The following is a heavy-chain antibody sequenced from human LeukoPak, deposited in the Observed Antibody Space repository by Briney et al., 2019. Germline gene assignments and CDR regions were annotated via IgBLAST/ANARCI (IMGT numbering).Heavy chain of an antibody. CDR2: IYYSGST. V-gene: IGHV4-59*01. D-gene: IGHD5-18*01. Sequence: SETLSLTCSVSGGSISSYYWSWIRQPPGKGLEWIGYIYYSGSTNYNPSPKSRVTISVDTSKNQFSLKLSSVTAADTAVYYCARVEWIQLWSAPDDYYGMDVWGQGTTVTVSS. CDR3: ARVEWIQLWSAPDDYYGMDV. CDR1: GGSISSYY. J-gene: IGHJ6*02.